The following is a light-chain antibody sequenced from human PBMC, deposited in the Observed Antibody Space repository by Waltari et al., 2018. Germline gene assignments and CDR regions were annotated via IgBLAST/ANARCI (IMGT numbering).Light chain of an antibody. J-gene: IGKJ2*01. CDR1: QGLVYSDGNTY. V-gene: IGKV2-30*01. CDR3: MQGTHWPPVYT. CDR2: KVS. Sequence: DVVMTQSPLSLPVTLGQPASISCRSSQGLVYSDGNTYLNWFQQRPGQSARRLIYKVSKRDSAVPDRFSGSGSGTEFTLRISRVEAEDVGVYYCMQGTHWPPVYTFGQGTKLEIK.